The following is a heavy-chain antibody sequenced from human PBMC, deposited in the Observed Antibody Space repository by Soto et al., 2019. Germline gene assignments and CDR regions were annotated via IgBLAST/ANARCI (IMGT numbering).Heavy chain of an antibody. CDR2: ISYSGGST. Sequence: EVQLLESGGGLVQPGGSLRLSCAASGFTFSSYGMSWVRQAPGKGLEWVSTISYSGGSTYYTDSVKGRFTISRDNSKNTLYLQMNSRRAEDTAIYYCAKRYWYDCSGLWDYWGQGTLVTVSS. CDR1: GFTFSSYG. V-gene: IGHV3-23*01. D-gene: IGHD3-22*01. CDR3: AKRYWYDCSGLWDY. J-gene: IGHJ4*02.